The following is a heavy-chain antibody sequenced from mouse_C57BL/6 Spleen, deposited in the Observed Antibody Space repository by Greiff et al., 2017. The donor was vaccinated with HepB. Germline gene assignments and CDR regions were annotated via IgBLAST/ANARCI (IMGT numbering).Heavy chain of an antibody. J-gene: IGHJ4*01. CDR3: ARGGGYYAMDY. Sequence: LQPGAELVKPGASVKLSCQASGYTFTSYWMQWVKQRPGQGLEWIGEIDPSDSYTNYNQKFKGKATLTVDTSSSTAYMQLSSLTSEDSAVYYCARGGGYYAMDYWGQGTSVTVSS. V-gene: IGHV1-50*01. CDR2: IDPSDSYT. CDR1: GYTFTSYW.